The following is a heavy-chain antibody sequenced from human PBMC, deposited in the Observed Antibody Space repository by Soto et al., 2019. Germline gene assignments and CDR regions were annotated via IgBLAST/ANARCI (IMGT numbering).Heavy chain of an antibody. J-gene: IGHJ6*02. CDR3: ARHGRYSSSWYESHYYGMDV. CDR1: GYSFTSYW. Sequence: GESLKISCKGSGYSFTSYWIGWVRQMPGKGLEWMGIIYPGDSDTRYSPSFQGQVTISADKSISTAYLQWSSLKASDTAMYYCARHGRYSSSWYESHYYGMDVWRQRTTVTVSS. V-gene: IGHV5-51*01. CDR2: IYPGDSDT. D-gene: IGHD6-13*01.